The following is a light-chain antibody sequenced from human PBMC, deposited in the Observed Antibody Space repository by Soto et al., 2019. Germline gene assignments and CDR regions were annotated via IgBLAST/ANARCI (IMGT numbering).Light chain of an antibody. CDR2: AGC. V-gene: IGKV1-8*01. CDR3: QQDSGWPWA. J-gene: IGKJ1*01. Sequence: AVRMTRSPRSFRVSTVARVTXTCRGSQGISSYLAWDQGGPGKARKVVIYAGCMLQSGVPSGFSGSGSGTDFTLTISSLRPGDFATYYCQQDSGWPWAFGQRSKLDIK. CDR1: QGISSY.